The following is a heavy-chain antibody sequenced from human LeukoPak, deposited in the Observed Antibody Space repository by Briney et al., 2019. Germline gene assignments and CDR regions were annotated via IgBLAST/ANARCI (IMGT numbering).Heavy chain of an antibody. D-gene: IGHD6-13*01. Sequence: PGGPLRLSCTASGFTFGDYAMSWVRQAPGKGLEWVGLIRSKAYGGTTEYAASVKGRSTISRDNSKNTLYLQMNSLRAEDTAVYYCARGGPAAGRFDYWGQGTLVTVSS. CDR3: ARGGPAAGRFDY. V-gene: IGHV3-49*04. J-gene: IGHJ4*02. CDR2: IRSKAYGGTT. CDR1: GFTFGDYA.